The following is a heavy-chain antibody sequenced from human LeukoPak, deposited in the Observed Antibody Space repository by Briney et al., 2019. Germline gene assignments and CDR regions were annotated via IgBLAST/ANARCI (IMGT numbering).Heavy chain of an antibody. CDR3: AKRGPGSPQSGKYYFDY. V-gene: IGHV3-23*01. Sequence: GGSLRLSCAASGFTFSTYGMTWVRQAPGKGLEWVSAISGSAATTFYADSVKGRFTISRDNSKNTLYLQTNSLRAEDTAVYYCAKRGPGSPQSGKYYFDYWGQGTLVTVSS. CDR2: ISGSAATT. J-gene: IGHJ4*02. CDR1: GFTFSTYG. D-gene: IGHD3-10*01.